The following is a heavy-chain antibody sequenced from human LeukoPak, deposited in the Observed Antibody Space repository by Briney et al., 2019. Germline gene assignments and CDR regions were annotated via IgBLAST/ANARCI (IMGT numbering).Heavy chain of an antibody. CDR1: GFTFSSYA. D-gene: IGHD3-22*01. CDR3: YSLIVVVTGDY. J-gene: IGHJ4*02. Sequence: AGSLRLSCAASGFTFSSYAMSWVRQAPGKGLEWVSAISGSGGSTYYADSVKGRFTISRDNSKNTLYLQMNSLRAEDTAVYYCYSLIVVVTGDYWGQGTLVTVSS. V-gene: IGHV3-23*01. CDR2: ISGSGGST.